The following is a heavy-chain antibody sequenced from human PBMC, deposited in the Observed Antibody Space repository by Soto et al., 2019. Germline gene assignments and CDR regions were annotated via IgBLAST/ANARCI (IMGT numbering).Heavy chain of an antibody. CDR1: GFTFGDYA. D-gene: IGHD6-19*01. CDR3: TRDSWNPVAGTYDAFDI. J-gene: IGHJ3*02. V-gene: IGHV3-49*04. Sequence: GGSLRLSCTASGFTFGDYAMSWVRQAPGKGLEWVGFIRSKAYGGTTEYAASVKGRFTISRGDSKSIAYLQMNSLKTEDTAVYYCTRDSWNPVAGTYDAFDIWGQGTMVTVSS. CDR2: IRSKAYGGTT.